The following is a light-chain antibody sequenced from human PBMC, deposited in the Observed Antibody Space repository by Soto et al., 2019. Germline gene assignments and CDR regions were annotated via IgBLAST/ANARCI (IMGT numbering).Light chain of an antibody. V-gene: IGLV2-14*01. J-gene: IGLJ1*01. CDR2: EVS. Sequence: HSALSLPTAWSRSQGVSITTSCTGTSSDVGGYSYVSWYQHHPGKAPKLMIYEVSNRPSGVSNRFSGSKSGNMASRTISGLQAADEADYYCSAYTSSRTYVFGSGTKV. CDR3: SAYTSSRTYV. CDR1: SSDVGGYSY.